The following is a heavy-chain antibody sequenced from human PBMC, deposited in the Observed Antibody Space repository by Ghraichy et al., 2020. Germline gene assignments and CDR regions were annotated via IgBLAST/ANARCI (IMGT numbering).Heavy chain of an antibody. CDR3: ARDAWVAGDY. D-gene: IGHD1-26*01. CDR2: IKEDGSER. Sequence: GGSLRLSCAASGFTFSRYWMSWVHQVPGKGLELLANIKEDGSERYYVDSVKGRFTISRDNAKNSLYLQMNSLRVEDTALYYCARDAWVAGDYWGRGNLVTVSS. J-gene: IGHJ4*02. V-gene: IGHV3-7*03. CDR1: GFTFSRYW.